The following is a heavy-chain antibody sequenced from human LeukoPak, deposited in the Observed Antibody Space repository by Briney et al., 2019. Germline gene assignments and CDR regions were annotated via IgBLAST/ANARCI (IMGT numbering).Heavy chain of an antibody. D-gene: IGHD3-10*01. J-gene: IGHJ5*02. CDR2: IRYDGSNK. CDR1: GFTFSSYG. CDR3: AKVWFGDNHFDP. Sequence: PGGSLRHSCAASGFTFSSYGMHWVRQAPGKGLEWVAFIRYDGSNKYYADSVKGRFTISRDNSKNTLYLQMNNLRAQDTAVYYCAKVWFGDNHFDPWGQGTLVTVSS. V-gene: IGHV3-30*02.